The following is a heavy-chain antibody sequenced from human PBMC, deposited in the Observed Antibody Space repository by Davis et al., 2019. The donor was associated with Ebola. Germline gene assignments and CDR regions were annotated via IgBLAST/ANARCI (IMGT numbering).Heavy chain of an antibody. J-gene: IGHJ4*02. D-gene: IGHD2-2*02. V-gene: IGHV3-23*01. CDR3: AKASWGPAARPLLDS. Sequence: GESLKISCAASGFTFADYAMSWVRQAPGRGLDWVSTIGGSGENTYYADSVKGRFTISRDNSNNTLYLQMDSLRVEDTARYYCAKASWGPAARPLLDSWGQGTLVTVSS. CDR1: GFTFADYA. CDR2: IGGSGENT.